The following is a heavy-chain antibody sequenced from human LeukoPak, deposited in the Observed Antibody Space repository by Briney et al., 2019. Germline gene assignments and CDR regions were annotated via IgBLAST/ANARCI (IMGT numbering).Heavy chain of an antibody. CDR3: AKYPISPDNWFGP. J-gene: IGHJ5*02. Sequence: GGSLRLSCAASGFTFSSYAMTWVRQAPGKGLEWVSSISGSGGSTYYADSVKGRFTISRDNSKNTLYLQMNSLRAGDTAVYYCAKYPISPDNWFGPWGQGTLVTVSS. CDR2: ISGSGGST. V-gene: IGHV3-23*01. CDR1: GFTFSSYA. D-gene: IGHD2/OR15-2a*01.